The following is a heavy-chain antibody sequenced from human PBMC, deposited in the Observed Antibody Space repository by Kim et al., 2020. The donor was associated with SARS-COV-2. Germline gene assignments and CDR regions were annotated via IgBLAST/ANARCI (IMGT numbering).Heavy chain of an antibody. D-gene: IGHD2-2*01. V-gene: IGHV3-48*02. Sequence: GGSLRLSCAASGFTFSSYSMNWVRQAPGKGLEWVSYISSSSSTIYYADSVKGRFTISRDNAKNSLYLQMNSLRDEDTAVYYCARDRFCSSTSCPTNYFDYWGQGTLVTVSS. CDR3: ARDRFCSSTSCPTNYFDY. CDR2: ISSSSSTI. J-gene: IGHJ4*02. CDR1: GFTFSSYS.